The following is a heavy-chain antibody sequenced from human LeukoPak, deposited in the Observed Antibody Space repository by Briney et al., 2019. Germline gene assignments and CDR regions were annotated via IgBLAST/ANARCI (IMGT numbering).Heavy chain of an antibody. CDR3: ARDLRQILLWFGELFYYYYGMDV. D-gene: IGHD3-10*01. V-gene: IGHV3-23*01. CDR1: GFTFSSYP. Sequence: GGSLRLYCAASGFTFSSYPMICLRQAPGKALEWFSTISGSGARPYYADSLKGRFTISRDNSKNTLYLQMNSLRAEDTAVYYCARDLRQILLWFGELFYYYYGMDVWGQGTTVTVSS. J-gene: IGHJ6*02. CDR2: ISGSGARP.